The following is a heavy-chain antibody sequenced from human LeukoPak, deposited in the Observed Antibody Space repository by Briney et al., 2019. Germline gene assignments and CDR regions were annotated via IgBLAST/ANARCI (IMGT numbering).Heavy chain of an antibody. CDR1: GFTFSTYW. Sequence: GGSLRLFCTASGFTFSTYWMTWVRLAPGKGLEWVANIKQDGSEKYYVDSVKGRFTISRDNAKNSLYLQMNSLRAEDTAVYYCARGFGTTDYWGQGTLVTVSS. V-gene: IGHV3-7*01. D-gene: IGHD3/OR15-3a*01. CDR3: ARGFGTTDY. J-gene: IGHJ4*02. CDR2: IKQDGSEK.